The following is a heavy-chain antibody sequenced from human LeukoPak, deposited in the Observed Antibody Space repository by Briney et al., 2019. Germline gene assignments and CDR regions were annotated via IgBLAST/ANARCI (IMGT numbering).Heavy chain of an antibody. CDR1: GGSISTYY. Sequence: SETLSLTCSVSGGSISTYYWSWIRQPAGKGLEWIGRLYTSGSTNYNPSLKSRVTMSVDTSKNQFSLKLSSVTAADTAVYYCARAYYDSSVQEYMDVWGKGTTVTISS. J-gene: IGHJ6*03. V-gene: IGHV4-4*07. CDR2: LYTSGST. CDR3: ARAYYDSSVQEYMDV. D-gene: IGHD3-22*01.